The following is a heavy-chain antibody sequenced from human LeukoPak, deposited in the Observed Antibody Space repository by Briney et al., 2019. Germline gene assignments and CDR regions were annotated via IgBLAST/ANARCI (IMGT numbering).Heavy chain of an antibody. J-gene: IGHJ4*02. CDR3: ARDNRHTNQLHDY. CDR2: ISSSSSYI. V-gene: IGHV3-21*01. Sequence: GGSLRLSCAASGFTFSSYSMNWVRQAPGKGLEWVSSISSSSSYIYYADSVKGRFTISRDNAKNSLYLQMNSLRAEDTAVYYCARDNRHTNQLHDYWGRGTLVTVSS. CDR1: GFTFSSYS. D-gene: IGHD2-2*01.